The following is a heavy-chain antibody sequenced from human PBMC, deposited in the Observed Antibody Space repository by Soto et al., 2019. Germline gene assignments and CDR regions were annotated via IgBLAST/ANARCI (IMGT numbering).Heavy chain of an antibody. V-gene: IGHV1-3*01. CDR2: INAGNGNT. J-gene: IGHJ5*02. CDR3: ARDALVTLVGAPPPSWFDP. CDR1: GYTFTSYA. D-gene: IGHD1-26*01. Sequence: ASVKVSCKASGYTFTSYAMHWVRQAPGQRLEWMGWINAGNGNTKYSQKFQGRVTITRDTSASTAYMELSSLRSEDTAVYYCARDALVTLVGAPPPSWFDPWGQGTLVTVSS.